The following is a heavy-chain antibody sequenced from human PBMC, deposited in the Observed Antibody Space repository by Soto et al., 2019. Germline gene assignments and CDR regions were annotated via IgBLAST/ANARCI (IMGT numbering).Heavy chain of an antibody. CDR3: ARVYSGYDVEVYFDY. CDR2: IYYSGST. V-gene: IGHV4-31*03. Sequence: SSETLSLTCTVSGGSISSGGYYWSWIRQHPGKGLEWIGYIYYSGSTYYDPSLKSRVTISVDTSKNQFSLKLSSVTAADTAVYYCARVYSGYDVEVYFDYWGQGTLVTVSS. CDR1: GGSISSGGYY. D-gene: IGHD5-12*01. J-gene: IGHJ4*02.